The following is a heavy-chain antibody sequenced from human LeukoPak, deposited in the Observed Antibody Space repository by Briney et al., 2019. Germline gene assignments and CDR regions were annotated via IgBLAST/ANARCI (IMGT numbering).Heavy chain of an antibody. D-gene: IGHD5-18*01. CDR3: ARVIEGGYTYGSYYYYMDV. CDR1: GGSLSSYY. Sequence: SETLSLTCTVSGGSLSSYYWSWIRQPPGKGLEWIGHIYYSGSTNYNPSLKSRVTISLDTSKNQFSLKLSSVTAADTAVYYCARVIEGGYTYGSYYYYMDVWGKGTTVTVSS. V-gene: IGHV4-59*01. CDR2: IYYSGST. J-gene: IGHJ6*03.